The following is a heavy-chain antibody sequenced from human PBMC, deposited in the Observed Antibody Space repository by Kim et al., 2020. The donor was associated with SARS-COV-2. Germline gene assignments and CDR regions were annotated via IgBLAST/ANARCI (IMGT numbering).Heavy chain of an antibody. D-gene: IGHD2-15*01. CDR2: FDPEDVET. CDR1: GYTLTELS. Sequence: ASVKVSCKVSGYTLTELSMHWVRQAPGKGLEWMGGFDPEDVETIYAQKFQGRVTMTEDTSTDTAYMELSSLRSEDTAVYYCSTGPGVVVAGWFDPWGQGTLVTVSS. J-gene: IGHJ5*02. V-gene: IGHV1-24*01. CDR3: STGPGVVVAGWFDP.